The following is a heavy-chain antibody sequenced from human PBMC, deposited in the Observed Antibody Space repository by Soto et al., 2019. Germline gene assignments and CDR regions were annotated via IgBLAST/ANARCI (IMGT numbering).Heavy chain of an antibody. Sequence: GGSLRLSCAASGFTFSSYAMSWVRQAPGKGLEWVSAISGSGGSTYYADSVKGRFTISRDNSKNTLYLQMNSLRAEDTAVYYCARDCPDWGKWLRGTLDAFDIWGQGTMVTVSS. V-gene: IGHV3-23*01. CDR1: GFTFSSYA. CDR2: ISGSGGST. CDR3: ARDCPDWGKWLRGTLDAFDI. J-gene: IGHJ3*02. D-gene: IGHD5-12*01.